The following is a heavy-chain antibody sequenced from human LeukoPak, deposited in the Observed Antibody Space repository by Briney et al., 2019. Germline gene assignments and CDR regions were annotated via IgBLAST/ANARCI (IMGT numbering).Heavy chain of an antibody. CDR2: IYDSENT. D-gene: IGHD1-20*01. Sequence: PSETLSLTCTVSGYSISSGYYWGWIRQPPGKGLEWIGYIYDSENTNYNPSLKSRVTISVDTSKNQFSLKLSSVTAADTAVYYCARGVDMTGTTNDYWGQGTLVTVSS. J-gene: IGHJ4*02. CDR3: ARGVDMTGTTNDY. CDR1: GYSISSGYY. V-gene: IGHV4-38-2*02.